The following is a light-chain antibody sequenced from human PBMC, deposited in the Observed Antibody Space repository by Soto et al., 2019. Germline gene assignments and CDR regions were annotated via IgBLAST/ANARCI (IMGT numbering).Light chain of an antibody. V-gene: IGLV2-14*01. CDR2: DVS. Sequence: QSVLTQPASVSGSPGQSITIYCTGTSSYVGGYNYVSWYQQDPGKAPKVMIYDVSNRPSGVSHRFSASKSGNTASLTISGLQADDEADYYCSSYTSSSTYVFGTGTKVTVL. CDR1: SSYVGGYNY. J-gene: IGLJ1*01. CDR3: SSYTSSSTYV.